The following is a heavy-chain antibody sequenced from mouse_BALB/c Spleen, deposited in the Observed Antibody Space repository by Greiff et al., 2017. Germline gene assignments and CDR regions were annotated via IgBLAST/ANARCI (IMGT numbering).Heavy chain of an antibody. V-gene: IGHV3-6*02. CDR2: ISYDGSN. D-gene: IGHD2-3*01. Sequence: EVQVVESGPGLVKPSQSLSLTCSVTGYSITSGYYWNWIRQFPGNKLEWMGYISYDGSNNYNPSLKNRISITRDTSKNQFFLKLNSVTTEDTATYYCARADDGYYVAYWGQGTLVTVSA. CDR1: GYSITSGYY. CDR3: ARADDGYYVAY. J-gene: IGHJ3*01.